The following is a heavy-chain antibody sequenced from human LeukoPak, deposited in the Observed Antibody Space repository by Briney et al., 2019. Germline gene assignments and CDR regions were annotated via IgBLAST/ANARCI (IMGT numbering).Heavy chain of an antibody. V-gene: IGHV4-39*01. CDR1: GGSISSSSYY. J-gene: IGHJ5*02. CDR2: IYYSGST. CDR3: ARHNYDSSGYNWFDP. D-gene: IGHD3-22*01. Sequence: SETLSLTCTVSGGSISSSSYYWGWIRQPPGKGLEWIGSIYYSGSTYYNPSLKSRVTISVDTSKNQFSLKLSSVTAADTAVYYCARHNYDSSGYNWFDPWDQGTLVTVSS.